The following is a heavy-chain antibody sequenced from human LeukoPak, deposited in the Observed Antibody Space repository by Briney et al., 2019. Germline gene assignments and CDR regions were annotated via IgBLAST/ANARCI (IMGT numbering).Heavy chain of an antibody. CDR2: IYSGGST. V-gene: IGHV3-53*01. D-gene: IGHD5-12*01. Sequence: GGSLRLSCAASGFTVRSNYMSWVRQVPGKGLEWVSVIYSGGSTYYADSVKGRFTISRDNSKSTLYLQMDSLRAEDTAVYYCAKCGNSGCHLIDYWGQGTLVTVSS. CDR1: GFTVRSNY. CDR3: AKCGNSGCHLIDY. J-gene: IGHJ4*02.